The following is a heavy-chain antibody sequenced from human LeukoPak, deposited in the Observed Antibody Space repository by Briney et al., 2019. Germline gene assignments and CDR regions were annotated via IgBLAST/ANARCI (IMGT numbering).Heavy chain of an antibody. CDR2: IKQDGSEK. CDR1: GFTFSTYW. Sequence: PGGSLRLSCAASGFTFSTYWMNWVRQAPGKGLEWVANIKQDGSEKYYVDSVKGRFVVSRDNAKNSLYLQMNSLGAEDTAVYYCARGIVLPGIDYWGQGTLVTVSS. D-gene: IGHD2-15*01. J-gene: IGHJ4*02. CDR3: ARGIVLPGIDY. V-gene: IGHV3-7*01.